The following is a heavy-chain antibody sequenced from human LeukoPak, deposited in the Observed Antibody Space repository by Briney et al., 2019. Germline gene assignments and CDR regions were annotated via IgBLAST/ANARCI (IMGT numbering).Heavy chain of an antibody. CDR3: ARAKDNYRGNDAFDI. Sequence: PSETLSLTCTVSGGSISSYYWSWIRQPAGKGLEWIGRIYTSGNTNYNPSLKSRVTMSVDTSKKQFSLKLTSVTAADTAVYYCARAKDNYRGNDAFDIWGQGTMVTVSS. V-gene: IGHV4-4*07. CDR2: IYTSGNT. J-gene: IGHJ3*02. CDR1: GGSISSYY. D-gene: IGHD4/OR15-4a*01.